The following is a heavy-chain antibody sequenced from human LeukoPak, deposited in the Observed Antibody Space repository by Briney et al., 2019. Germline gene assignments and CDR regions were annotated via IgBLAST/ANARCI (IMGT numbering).Heavy chain of an antibody. Sequence: PGGSLRLSCAASGFTFSGSAIHWVRQASEKGLEWVGRIRSKGNNYATAYAASVKGRFTISRDDSKNTAYLQMNSLKTEDTAIYYCTSLQDAVVIPGRWGQGTLVTVSS. J-gene: IGHJ4*02. CDR2: IRSKGNNYAT. CDR1: GFTFSGSA. V-gene: IGHV3-73*01. D-gene: IGHD2-21*01. CDR3: TSLQDAVVIPGR.